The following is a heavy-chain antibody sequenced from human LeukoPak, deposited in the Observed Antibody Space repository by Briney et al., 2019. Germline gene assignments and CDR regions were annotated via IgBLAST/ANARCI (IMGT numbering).Heavy chain of an antibody. CDR3: ARGGASSHWFGS. CDR2: IYYSGNT. J-gene: IGHJ5*01. V-gene: IGHV4-59*01. D-gene: IGHD6-13*01. CDR1: GVSISNYY. Sequence: SETLSLTCTVSGVSISNYYWSWIRQPPGMGLEWIGYIYYSGNTNYNPSLKSRVTISVDASKNQLSLKLSSVTAADTAVYYCARGGASSHWFGSWGQGTLVTVSS.